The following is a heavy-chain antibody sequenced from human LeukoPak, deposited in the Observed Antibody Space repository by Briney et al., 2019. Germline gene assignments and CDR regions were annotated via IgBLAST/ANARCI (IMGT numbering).Heavy chain of an antibody. CDR2: ISSSGSTI. CDR1: GFTFSSYE. V-gene: IGHV3-48*03. CDR3: AELGITMIGGV. D-gene: IGHD3-10*02. Sequence: GGSLRLSCAASGFTFSSYEMNWVRQAPGKGLEWVSYISSSGSTIYYADSVKGGFTISRDNAKNSLYLQMNSLRAEDTAVYYCAELGITMIGGVWGKGTTVTISS. J-gene: IGHJ6*04.